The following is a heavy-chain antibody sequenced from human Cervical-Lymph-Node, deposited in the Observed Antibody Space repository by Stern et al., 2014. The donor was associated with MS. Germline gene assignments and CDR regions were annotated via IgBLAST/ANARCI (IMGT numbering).Heavy chain of an antibody. CDR1: AFTFVHYA. J-gene: IGHJ6*02. Sequence: DVQHVDHGGGKVKPGRSLRLSCPPHAFTFVHYAMHLVRQAPGGDLERSSGISWSGNRIGYRDPVNDRFIIFRDNAKKYLYMKMNSLRPDDTALYYCAKDRPPHCSGVRCDNYHYNGMDVWGPGTTVTVSS. CDR3: AKDRPPHCSGVRCDNYHYNGMDV. CDR2: ISWSGNRI. V-gene: IGHV3-9*01. D-gene: IGHD2-15*01.